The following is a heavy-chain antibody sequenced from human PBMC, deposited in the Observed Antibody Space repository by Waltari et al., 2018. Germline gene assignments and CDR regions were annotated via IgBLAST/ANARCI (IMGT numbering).Heavy chain of an antibody. CDR3: ARLWGSYRYYYYYYMDV. CDR1: GYTFTDYY. CDR2: VDPEDGET. D-gene: IGHD3-16*02. J-gene: IGHJ6*03. V-gene: IGHV1-69-2*01. Sequence: EVQLVQSGAEVKKPGATVKISCKVSGYTFTDYYMHWVQQDPGKGLEWMGLVDPEDGETIYAEKFQGRVTITADTSTDTAYMELSSLRSEDTAVYYCARLWGSYRYYYYYYMDVWGKGTTVTVSS.